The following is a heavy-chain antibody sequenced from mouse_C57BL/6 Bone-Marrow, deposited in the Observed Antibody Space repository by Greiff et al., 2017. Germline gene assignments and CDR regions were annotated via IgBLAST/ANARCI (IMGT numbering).Heavy chain of an antibody. CDR2: INYDGSST. Sequence: EVKLVESEGGLVQPGSSMKLSCTASGFTFSDYYMAWVRQVPEKGLEWVANINYDGSSTYYLASLKSRFIISRDTAKNILYLQLSSLKSEDTATYYCARAFITTVVATGGWYFDVWGTGTTVTVSS. CDR1: GFTFSDYY. D-gene: IGHD1-1*01. J-gene: IGHJ1*03. CDR3: ARAFITTVVATGGWYFDV. V-gene: IGHV5-16*01.